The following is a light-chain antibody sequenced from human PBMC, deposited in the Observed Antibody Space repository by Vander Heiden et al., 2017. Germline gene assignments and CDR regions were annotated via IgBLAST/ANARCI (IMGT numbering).Light chain of an antibody. CDR1: KLGNKN. Sequence: SYELTQPPSVSLFPGQTASITCSGDKLGNKNACWYQQKPGQSPVLVIYEDNKRPSGIPERFSGSNSGNTATLTISGTQPLDEADYYWQAWDSNKGVFGGGTKLTVL. J-gene: IGLJ2*01. V-gene: IGLV3-1*01. CDR3: QAWDSNKGV. CDR2: EDN.